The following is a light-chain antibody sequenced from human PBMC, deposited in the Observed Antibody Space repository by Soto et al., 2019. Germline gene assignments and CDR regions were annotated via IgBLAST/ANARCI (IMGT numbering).Light chain of an antibody. CDR3: SSHTSSGPYV. CDR2: DVS. Sequence: QSALTQPASVSGSPGQSITISCTGTSSDVGSYVSWYQQHPGKAPKLIIYDVSNRPSGLSNRFSGSKSGNTASLTISGLQAVDEADYYCSSHTSSGPYVFETGTKLTVL. V-gene: IGLV2-14*03. J-gene: IGLJ1*01. CDR1: SSDVGSY.